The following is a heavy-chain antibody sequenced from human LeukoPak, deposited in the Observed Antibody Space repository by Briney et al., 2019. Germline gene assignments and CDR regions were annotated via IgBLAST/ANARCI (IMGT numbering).Heavy chain of an antibody. CDR1: GYSFTSYW. CDR3: ARSLGSHNYQPHCFDY. J-gene: IGHJ4*02. V-gene: IGHV5-51*01. D-gene: IGHD5-24*01. Sequence: GESLKISCKGSGYSFTSYWIGWVRQMPGKGLEWMGIIYPGDSDTRYSPSFQGQVTISADKSISTAYLQWSSLKASDTAMYYCARSLGSHNYQPHCFDYWGQGTLVTVSS. CDR2: IYPGDSDT.